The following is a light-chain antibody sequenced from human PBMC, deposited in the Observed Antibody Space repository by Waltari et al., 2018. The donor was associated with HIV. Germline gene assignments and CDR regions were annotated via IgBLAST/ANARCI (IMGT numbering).Light chain of an antibody. V-gene: IGKV3D-20*01. Sequence: EIVLTRFPATLSLSPGERATLSCGASQSVSSIYLAWYQQKPGRAPRLLIYDASSRATGIPDRFSGSGSGTDFTLTISRLEPEDFAVYYCQKYGSSPTFGLGTRLEIK. CDR1: QSVSSIY. J-gene: IGKJ5*01. CDR3: QKYGSSPT. CDR2: DAS.